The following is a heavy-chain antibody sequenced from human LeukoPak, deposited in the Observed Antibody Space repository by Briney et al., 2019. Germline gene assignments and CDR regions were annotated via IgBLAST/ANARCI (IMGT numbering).Heavy chain of an antibody. CDR1: WLNFSNYE. J-gene: IGHJ6*02. D-gene: IGHD6-13*01. CDR2: INDTSRI. CDR3: LRERLQYGSWYNYYGREL. V-gene: IGHV3-69-1*01. Sequence: PRGALRLSWVGFWLNFSNYEMNLGRQAAGEGLEWVSYINDTSRIFYADSVKGRFTIPRENAKNTLYLQINRLRAEDKAEYYCLRERLQYGSWYNYYGRELWGQGPTVAVSS.